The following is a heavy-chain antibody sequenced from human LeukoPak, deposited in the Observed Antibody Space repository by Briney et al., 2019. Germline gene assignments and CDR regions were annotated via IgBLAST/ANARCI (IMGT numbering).Heavy chain of an antibody. D-gene: IGHD1-26*01. J-gene: IGHJ4*02. CDR1: GGSISSYY. CDR3: ARLASGSYGPLTPFDY. CDR2: IYYSGST. Sequence: SETLSLTCTVSGGSISSYYWSWIRQPPGKGLEWIGDIYYSGSTNYNPSLKSRVTISVDTPKNQFSLRLSSVTAADTAVYYSARLASGSYGPLTPFDYWGQGTPVTVSS. V-gene: IGHV4-59*08.